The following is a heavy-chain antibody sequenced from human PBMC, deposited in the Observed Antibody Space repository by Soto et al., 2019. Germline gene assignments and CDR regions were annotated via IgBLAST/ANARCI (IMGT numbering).Heavy chain of an antibody. V-gene: IGHV4-34*01. D-gene: IGHD3-22*01. Sequence: SETLSLTCAVYGGSFSGYYWSWIRQPPGKGLEWIGEINHSGSTNYNPSLKSRVTISVDTSKNQFSLKLSSVTAEDTAVYYCARFYYDSSGYLPSPYYYYGMDVWGQGTTVTVSS. CDR2: INHSGST. J-gene: IGHJ6*02. CDR1: GGSFSGYY. CDR3: ARFYYDSSGYLPSPYYYYGMDV.